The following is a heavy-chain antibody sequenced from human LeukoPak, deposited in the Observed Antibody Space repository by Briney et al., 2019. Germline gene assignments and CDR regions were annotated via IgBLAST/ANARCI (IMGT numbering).Heavy chain of an antibody. CDR1: GGSTSSRSYY. V-gene: IGHV4-61*05. Sequence: SETLSLTCTVSGGSTSSRSYYWGWIRQPPGKGLEWIGYIYYSGSTNYNPSLKSRVTISVDTSKNQFSLKLSSVTAADTAVYYCARHLVGATGTFDYWGQGTLVTVSS. CDR3: ARHLVGATGTFDY. J-gene: IGHJ4*02. D-gene: IGHD1-26*01. CDR2: IYYSGST.